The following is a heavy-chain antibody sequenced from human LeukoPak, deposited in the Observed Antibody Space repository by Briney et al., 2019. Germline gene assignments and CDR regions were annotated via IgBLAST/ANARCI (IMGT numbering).Heavy chain of an antibody. D-gene: IGHD2-2*01. CDR1: GFMFSSYA. CDR2: ISGSASST. Sequence: GGSLRLSCAGSGFMFSSYAMSWVRQAPGKGLEWVSGISGSASSTYYADSVKGRFTISRDNSKNTLHLQMNSLRAEHTAVYYCAKEGYCGGTSCKYFDSWGQRTLVTVSS. J-gene: IGHJ4*02. CDR3: AKEGYCGGTSCKYFDS. V-gene: IGHV3-23*01.